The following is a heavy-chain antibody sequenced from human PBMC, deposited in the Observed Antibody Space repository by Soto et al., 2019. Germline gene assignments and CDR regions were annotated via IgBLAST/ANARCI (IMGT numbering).Heavy chain of an antibody. V-gene: IGHV4-39*01. CDR2: IYYSGST. CDR3: ARHRKSDFWSGYYLPGFDY. J-gene: IGHJ4*02. Sequence: SETLSLTCTVSGGSISSYYWGWIRQPPGKGLEWIGSIYYSGSTYYNPSLKSRVTISVDTSKNQFSLKLSSVTAADTAVYYCARHRKSDFWSGYYLPGFDYWGQGTLVTVSS. D-gene: IGHD3-3*01. CDR1: GGSISSYY.